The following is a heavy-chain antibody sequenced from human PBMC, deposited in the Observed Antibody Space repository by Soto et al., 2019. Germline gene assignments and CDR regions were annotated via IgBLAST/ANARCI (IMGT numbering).Heavy chain of an antibody. V-gene: IGHV3-23*01. CDR2: ISGSGGST. D-gene: IGHD3-3*01. J-gene: IGHJ4*02. CDR1: GFTFSSYA. CDR3: AKQYDFWSGYYRASLDY. Sequence: LRLSCAASGFTFSSYAMSWVRQAPGKGLEWVSAISGSGGSTYYADSVKGRFTISRDNSKNTLYLQMNSLRAEGTAVYYCAKQYDFWSGYYRASLDYWGQGTLVTVSS.